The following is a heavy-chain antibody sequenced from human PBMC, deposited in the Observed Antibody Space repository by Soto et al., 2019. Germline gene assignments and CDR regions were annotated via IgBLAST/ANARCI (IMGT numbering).Heavy chain of an antibody. CDR3: ARFYGDYHNWFDP. V-gene: IGHV1-69*13. J-gene: IGHJ5*02. Sequence: GPSVKVSCKASGGTFSSYAISWVRQAPGQGLEWMGGIIPIFGTANYAQKFQGRVTITADESTSTAYMELSSLRSEDTAVYYCARFYGDYHNWFDPWGQGTLVTVSS. D-gene: IGHD4-17*01. CDR2: IIPIFGTA. CDR1: GGTFSSYA.